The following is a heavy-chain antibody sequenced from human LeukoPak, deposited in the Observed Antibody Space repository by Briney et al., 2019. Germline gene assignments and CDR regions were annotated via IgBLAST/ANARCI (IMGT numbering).Heavy chain of an antibody. CDR2: IKQDGSER. D-gene: IGHD4-23*01. CDR3: ATPRGDYYYGMDV. V-gene: IGHV3-7*01. Sequence: GGSLRLSCAASGFTFSGFSMSWVRQSPTKGLEWVANIKQDGSERYYVDSVKGRFTISRDNAKNSLSLQMNNLRAEDTAVYYCATPRGDYYYGMDVWGLGTTVTVSS. CDR1: GFTFSGFS. J-gene: IGHJ6*02.